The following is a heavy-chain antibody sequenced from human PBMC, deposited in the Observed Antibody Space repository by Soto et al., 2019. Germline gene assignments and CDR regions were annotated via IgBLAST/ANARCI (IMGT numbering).Heavy chain of an antibody. CDR2: ISYDGSNK. CDR1: GFTFSSYG. V-gene: IGHV3-30*18. J-gene: IGHJ6*02. D-gene: IGHD2-21*02. Sequence: QVQLVESGGGVVQPGRSLRLSCAASGFTFSSYGMHWVRQAPGKGLEWVAVISYDGSNKYYADSVKGRFTISRDNSKNTLYLQMNSLRAEDTAVYYCAKDTRYCGGDCYACYYYYGMDVWGQGTTVTVSS. CDR3: AKDTRYCGGDCYACYYYYGMDV.